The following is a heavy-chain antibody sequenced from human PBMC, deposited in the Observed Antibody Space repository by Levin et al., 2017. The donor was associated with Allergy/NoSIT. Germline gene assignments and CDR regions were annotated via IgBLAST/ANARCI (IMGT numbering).Heavy chain of an antibody. CDR3: ARDPRPGTTIYYFDY. V-gene: IGHV4-4*02. J-gene: IGHJ4*02. CDR2: IYHSGTT. D-gene: IGHD1-1*01. Sequence: SETLSLTCAVSGGSISSSNWWSWVRQSPGKGLEWIGEIYHSGTTNYNPSLKSRVTISVDKSKNQFSLKLSSVTAADTAVYYCARDPRPGTTIYYFDYWGQGIMVIVSS. CDR1: GGSISSSNW.